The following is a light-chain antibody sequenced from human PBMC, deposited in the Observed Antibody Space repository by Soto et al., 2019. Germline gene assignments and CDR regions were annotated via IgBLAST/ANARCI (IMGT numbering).Light chain of an antibody. CDR2: DAS. CDR3: QQYNSYPWT. Sequence: VRMTQSPSTVSSSVAGRVTITCRTSQTVNDWLAWYQQKPGKAPKVLIYDASNLESGVPSRFSGSGSGREFTLTISSLQPDDFETYYCQQYNSYPWTFGQGTKVDIK. V-gene: IGKV1-5*01. J-gene: IGKJ1*01. CDR1: QTVNDW.